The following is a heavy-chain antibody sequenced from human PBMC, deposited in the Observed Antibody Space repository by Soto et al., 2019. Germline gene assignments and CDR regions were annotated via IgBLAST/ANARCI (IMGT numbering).Heavy chain of an antibody. CDR2: VWYDGNNK. J-gene: IGHJ3*02. D-gene: IGHD3-10*01. CDR3: ARTPGLDAFDI. CDR1: GFTFSSYG. Sequence: PVGSLRLSCSTSGFTFSSYGMHWVRQAPGKGLEWVAVVWYDGNNKVYADSVKGRFTISRDNSKDTLYLQMNSLRAEDTAMYYCARTPGLDAFDIWGQGTEVTVSS. V-gene: IGHV3-33*01.